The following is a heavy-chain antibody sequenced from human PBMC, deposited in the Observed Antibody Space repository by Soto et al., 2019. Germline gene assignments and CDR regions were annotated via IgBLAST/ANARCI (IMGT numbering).Heavy chain of an antibody. CDR3: ARERRYCSIASCLTGDFYYPMDV. D-gene: IGHD2-2*01. Sequence: QVQLQESGPGLVKPSQTLSLTCSVSGASISSGGFYWSWIRQPPGKGLEWLGYIFHSGTTYYNPSLKGRVSISVDTSKSHFSLNLSSVTAADSAVYYCARERRYCSIASCLTGDFYYPMDVWGQGTTVIVSS. CDR2: IFHSGTT. CDR1: GASISSGGFY. V-gene: IGHV4-31*03. J-gene: IGHJ6*02.